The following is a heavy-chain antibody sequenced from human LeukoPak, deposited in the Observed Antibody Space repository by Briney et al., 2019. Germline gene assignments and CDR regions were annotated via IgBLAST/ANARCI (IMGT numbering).Heavy chain of an antibody. CDR3: ARGASGSYFWFDP. J-gene: IGHJ5*02. D-gene: IGHD1-26*01. V-gene: IGHV4-59*01. CDR1: GGSISSYY. CDR2: IYYSGST. Sequence: SETLSLTCTVSGGSISSYYWSWIRQPPGKGLEWIGYIYYSGSTSYNPSLKSRVTISVGTSKNQFSLKLSSVTAADTAVYYCARGASGSYFWFDPWGQGTLVTVSS.